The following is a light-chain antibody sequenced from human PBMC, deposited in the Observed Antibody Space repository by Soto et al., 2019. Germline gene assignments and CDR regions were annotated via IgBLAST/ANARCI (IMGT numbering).Light chain of an antibody. CDR1: SSDVGGYNY. Sequence: QSALTQPASVSGSPGQSVTISCTGTSSDVGGYNYVSWYQQHPGKAPKVMIYDVSDRPSGVPNRFSGSKSGNTASLTISGLQAEDEADYYCCSYTSSRTLVFGGGTKVTVL. CDR2: DVS. V-gene: IGLV2-14*01. J-gene: IGLJ2*01. CDR3: CSYTSSRTLV.